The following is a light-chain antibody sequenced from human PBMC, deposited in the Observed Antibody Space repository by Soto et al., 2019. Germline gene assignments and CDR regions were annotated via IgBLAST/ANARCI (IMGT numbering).Light chain of an antibody. J-gene: IGLJ1*01. V-gene: IGLV2-14*01. Sequence: QSALTQPASVSGSPGQSITISCTGTSSDVGAYNFVSWHQHHPGKAPKLMIYNVYDRPSGISYRFSGSKSGNTASLTISGLQGEDEADYYCSAYTVSRTYVFGTGTKVTVL. CDR2: NVY. CDR1: SSDVGAYNF. CDR3: SAYTVSRTYV.